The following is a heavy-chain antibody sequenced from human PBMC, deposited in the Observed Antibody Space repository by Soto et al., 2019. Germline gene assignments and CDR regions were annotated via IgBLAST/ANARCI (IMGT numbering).Heavy chain of an antibody. Sequence: QVQLVQSGAEVKKPGSSVKVSCKASGGTFSSYAISWVRQAPGQGLEWMGGIIPIFGTANYAQKFQGRVTITADKSTSTAYMELSSLRSEDTAVYYCARDRFLNYANYYYYGMDVWGQGTTVTVSS. V-gene: IGHV1-69*06. D-gene: IGHD2-2*01. CDR3: ARDRFLNYANYYYYGMDV. CDR1: GGTFSSYA. CDR2: IIPIFGTA. J-gene: IGHJ6*02.